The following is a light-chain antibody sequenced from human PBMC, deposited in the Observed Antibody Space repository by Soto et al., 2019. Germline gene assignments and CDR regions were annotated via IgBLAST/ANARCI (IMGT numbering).Light chain of an antibody. CDR3: QQYGSSSWT. J-gene: IGKJ1*01. V-gene: IGKV3-20*01. CDR2: GAS. Sequence: EIVLTQSPGTLSLSPGKRATLSCRASQSISSSYLAWYQQRHGQAPRLLIYGASSRATGIPDRFSGSGSGTEFTLTISRLEPEDVAVYYCQQYGSSSWTFGQGNKVEIK. CDR1: QSISSSY.